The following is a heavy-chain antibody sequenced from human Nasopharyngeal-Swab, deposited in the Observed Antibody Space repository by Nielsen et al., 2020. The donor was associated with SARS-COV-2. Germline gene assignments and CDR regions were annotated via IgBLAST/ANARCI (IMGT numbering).Heavy chain of an antibody. CDR2: IYSGGST. CDR3: ASARSGYSYGPGYYYYGMDV. J-gene: IGHJ6*02. D-gene: IGHD5-18*01. Sequence: GESLKISCAASGFIVSSNYMSWVRHAPGKGLEWVSVIYSGGSTYYADSVKGRFTISRDNSKNTLYLQMNSLRAEDTAVYYCASARSGYSYGPGYYYYGMDVWGQGTTVTVSS. CDR1: GFIVSSNY. V-gene: IGHV3-53*01.